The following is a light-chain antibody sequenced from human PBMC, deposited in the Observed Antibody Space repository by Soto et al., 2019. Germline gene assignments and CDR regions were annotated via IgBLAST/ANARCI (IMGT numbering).Light chain of an antibody. J-gene: IGKJ1*01. V-gene: IGKV3-20*01. CDR2: GAS. CDR3: QHYDTAPWT. Sequence: EIVLTQSPGTLSLSPGERVTLSCRASQSVSNWYLAWYQQKPGQAPRLLIYGASTRAPGIPDRFSGSGSGTDFTLTISRLEPEEVAVYYWQHYDTAPWTFGQGTKVEIK. CDR1: QSVSNWY.